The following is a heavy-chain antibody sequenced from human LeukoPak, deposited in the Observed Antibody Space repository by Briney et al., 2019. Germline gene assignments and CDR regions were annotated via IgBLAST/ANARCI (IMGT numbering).Heavy chain of an antibody. V-gene: IGHV3-30*04. Sequence: GGSLRLSCAASGFTFSNYAIHWVRQAPGKGLDWLAVVSYDGGNEYYADSVKGRFTISRDNSKNTLYLQMNSLRAEDTAVYYCARDRERYYYFGMDVWGKGTTVTVSS. CDR3: ARDRERYYYFGMDV. J-gene: IGHJ6*04. CDR2: VSYDGGNE. CDR1: GFTFSNYA.